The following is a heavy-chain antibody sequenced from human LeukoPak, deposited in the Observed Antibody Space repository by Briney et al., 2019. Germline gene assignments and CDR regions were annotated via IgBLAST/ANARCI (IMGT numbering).Heavy chain of an antibody. CDR2: INQDGSEK. J-gene: IGHJ6*02. V-gene: IGHV3-7*01. Sequence: GGSLRLSCAASAFPFSSYWMSWVRQAPGKGLEWVANINQDGSEKYYVDSVKGRFTISRDNAKNSLYLQMNSLRAEDTAVYYCARDQSTMVRGTYYYYFGMDVWGQGTTVTVSS. D-gene: IGHD3-10*01. CDR1: AFPFSSYW. CDR3: ARDQSTMVRGTYYYYFGMDV.